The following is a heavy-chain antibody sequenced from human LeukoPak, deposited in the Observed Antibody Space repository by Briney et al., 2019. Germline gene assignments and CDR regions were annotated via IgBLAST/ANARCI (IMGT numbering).Heavy chain of an antibody. V-gene: IGHV3-13*01. Sequence: PGGSLRLSCAASGFTFSGYDMHWVRQGTGKGLEWVSSIGTEGDTYYADSVRGRFTISRENAKNSLYLQMNSLRAGDTAIYYCVRSPFCINGACYKGPFDFWGQGSLVTVSS. J-gene: IGHJ4*02. D-gene: IGHD2-8*01. CDR1: GFTFSGYD. CDR3: VRSPFCINGACYKGPFDF. CDR2: IGTEGDT.